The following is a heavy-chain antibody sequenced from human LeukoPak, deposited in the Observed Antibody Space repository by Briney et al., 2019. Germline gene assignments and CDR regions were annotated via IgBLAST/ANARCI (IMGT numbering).Heavy chain of an antibody. J-gene: IGHJ4*02. CDR3: AREAPEDCSGGSCYSYFDY. CDR1: GGSISGYH. V-gene: IGHV4-59*12. D-gene: IGHD2-15*01. Sequence: SETLSLTCTVSGGSISGYHWSWIRQPPGKELEWIGYVYDSGDTNYNPSLKSRVTISVDTSKNQFSLKLSSVTAADTAVYYCAREAPEDCSGGSCYSYFDYWGQGTLVTVSS. CDR2: VYDSGDT.